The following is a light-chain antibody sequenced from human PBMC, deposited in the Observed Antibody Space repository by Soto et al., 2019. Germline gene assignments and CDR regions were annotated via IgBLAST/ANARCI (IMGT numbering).Light chain of an antibody. Sequence: DIVMSQTPLSLSVTPGQPASISCRSSQSLLSSGGETYLFWYLQRPGQSPQLLSYEVSNRISAVPDRLSGSGSGTDFTLKISRVEAEDAGVYYCMQSTQLTLTFGQGTRLEVK. CDR3: MQSTQLTLT. CDR1: QSLLSSGGETY. J-gene: IGKJ5*01. V-gene: IGKV2D-29*02. CDR2: EVS.